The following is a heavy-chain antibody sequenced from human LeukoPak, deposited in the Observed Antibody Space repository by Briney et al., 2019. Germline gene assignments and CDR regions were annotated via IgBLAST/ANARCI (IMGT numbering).Heavy chain of an antibody. J-gene: IGHJ6*03. D-gene: IGHD4-17*01. CDR1: NYSISNSLY. CDR3: ARGTYGYYMDV. V-gene: IGHV4-38-2*02. Sequence: PSETLSLTCSGSNYSISNSLYWGWLRQPPGKGLEWIGSIYRSGSTFYNPSLKSRVTISLDTSRNQFSLKLSSVTAADTAVYFCARGTYGYYMDVWGKGTTVTVSS. CDR2: IYRSGST.